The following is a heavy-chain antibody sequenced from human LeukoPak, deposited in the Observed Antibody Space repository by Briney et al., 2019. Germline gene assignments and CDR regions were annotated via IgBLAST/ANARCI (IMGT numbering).Heavy chain of an antibody. D-gene: IGHD3-10*01. CDR1: GYTFTSYG. J-gene: IGHJ5*02. CDR3: ARVLQDYYSSGSYYSTPYNWFDP. Sequence: GASVKVSCKASGYTFTSYGISWVRQAPGQGLEWMGWISAYNGNTNYAQKLQGRVTMTTNTSTSTAYMELRSLRSDDTAVYYCARVLQDYYSSGSYYSTPYNWFDPWGQGTLVTVSS. V-gene: IGHV1-18*04. CDR2: ISAYNGNT.